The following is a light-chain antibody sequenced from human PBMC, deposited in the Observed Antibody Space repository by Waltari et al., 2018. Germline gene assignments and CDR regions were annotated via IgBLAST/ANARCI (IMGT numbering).Light chain of an antibody. CDR2: KAS. J-gene: IGKJ2*01. CDR1: QSISIW. Sequence: DIQMTQSPSTLSASVGDRVTITCRASQSISIWLACYQQKPGQAPKLLIYKASCLESGVPSRFSGSGSGTEFTLTISSLQPDDFASYYCQQYNSYLYTFGQGTKLEIK. CDR3: QQYNSYLYT. V-gene: IGKV1-5*03.